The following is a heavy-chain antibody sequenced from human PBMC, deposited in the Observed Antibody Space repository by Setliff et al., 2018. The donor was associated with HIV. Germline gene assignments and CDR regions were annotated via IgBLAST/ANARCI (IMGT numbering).Heavy chain of an antibody. CDR1: GGSINSHY. V-gene: IGHV4-59*08. J-gene: IGHJ5*02. CDR3: AGWSSWRKYNWFDP. Sequence: SETLSLTCTVSGGSINSHYWSWIRQPPGKGLEYIGYIYFTGITNYNPSLQSRVTISIDTSKNQFSLKLSSVTAADTAVYYCAGWSSWRKYNWFDPWGQGTLVTVSS. D-gene: IGHD6-13*01. CDR2: IYFTGIT.